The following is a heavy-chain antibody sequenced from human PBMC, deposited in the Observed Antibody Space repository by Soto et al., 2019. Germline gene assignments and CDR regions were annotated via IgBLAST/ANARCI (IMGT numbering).Heavy chain of an antibody. CDR3: ARDSVVVVPEPKFDP. J-gene: IGHJ5*02. CDR2: ISAYNGNT. D-gene: IGHD2-15*01. V-gene: IGHV1-18*01. CDR1: GGTFSSYG. Sequence: ASVKVSCKASGGTFSSYGISWVRQAPGQGLEWMGWISAYNGNTNYAQKLQGRVTMTTDTSTSTAYMELRSLRSDDTAVYYCARDSVVVVPEPKFDPWGQGTLVTVSS.